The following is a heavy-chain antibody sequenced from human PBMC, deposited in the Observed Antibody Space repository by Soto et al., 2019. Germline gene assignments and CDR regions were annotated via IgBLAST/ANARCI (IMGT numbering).Heavy chain of an antibody. J-gene: IGHJ4*02. V-gene: IGHV4-39*01. CDR3: YSSSNSNFRY. CDR1: GGSISSSSYY. Sequence: QLQLQESGPGLVKPSETLSLTCTVSGGSISSSSYYWGWIRQPPGKGLEWIGRIDYSGSTYYNPSLKSRVTISVDTSKNQFALKLSSVTAADTAVYYCYSSSNSNFRYWGQGTLVTVSS. CDR2: IDYSGST. D-gene: IGHD6-6*01.